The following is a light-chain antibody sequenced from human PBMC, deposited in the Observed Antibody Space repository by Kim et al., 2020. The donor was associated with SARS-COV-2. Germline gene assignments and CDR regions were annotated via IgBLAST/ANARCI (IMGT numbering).Light chain of an antibody. CDR2: RDT. CDR1: NIGSKS. CDR3: HVWDSSIEV. J-gene: IGLJ3*02. Sequence: SYELTQPLSVSVALGQTARLTCGGNNIGSKSVHWYQQKPGRAPVLVIYRDTRRPSGIPERFSGPNSGNTATLTITRVQAGDEADYYCHVWDSSIEVFGGG. V-gene: IGLV3-9*01.